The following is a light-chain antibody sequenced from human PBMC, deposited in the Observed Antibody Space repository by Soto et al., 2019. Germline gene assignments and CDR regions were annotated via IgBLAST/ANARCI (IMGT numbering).Light chain of an antibody. CDR2: AAS. J-gene: IGKJ5*01. Sequence: DIQMTQSPSSVSASVGDRVTITCRASQGFRSWLAWYQQKLGKAPKLLIYAASSWQSGVPARLSGSGSGTDFTLTISSVQPEDFATYYCQQSNNFPITFGQGTRLEIK. V-gene: IGKV1-12*01. CDR3: QQSNNFPIT. CDR1: QGFRSW.